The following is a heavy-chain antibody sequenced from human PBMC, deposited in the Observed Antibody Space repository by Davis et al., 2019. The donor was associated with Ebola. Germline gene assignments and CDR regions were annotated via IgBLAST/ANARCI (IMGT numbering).Heavy chain of an antibody. D-gene: IGHD3-10*01. V-gene: IGHV4-59*08. CDR1: GVSTSDYY. CDR3: ARQRSERDWFDP. Sequence: SETLSLTCTVSGVSTSDYYWSWLRQPPGKGLEWIGFLYSGGNSNYNPSLKSRVTMSIDTSKNQFSLNLSSVTAADTAMYYCARQRSERDWFDPWGQGILVTVSP. J-gene: IGHJ5*02. CDR2: LYSGGNS.